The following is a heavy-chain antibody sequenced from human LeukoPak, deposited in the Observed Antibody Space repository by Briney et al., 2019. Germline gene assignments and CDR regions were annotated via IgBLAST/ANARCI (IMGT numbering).Heavy chain of an antibody. V-gene: IGHV3-33*01. CDR2: IWYDGSNK. Sequence: GGSLKLSCAASGFTFSSYGMHWVRQAPGKGLEWVAVIWYDGSNKYYADSVKGRFTISRDNSKNTLYLQMNSLRAEDTAVYYCARAYSSSWYGEGYYFDYWGQGTLVTVSS. D-gene: IGHD6-13*01. CDR1: GFTFSSYG. J-gene: IGHJ4*02. CDR3: ARAYSSSWYGEGYYFDY.